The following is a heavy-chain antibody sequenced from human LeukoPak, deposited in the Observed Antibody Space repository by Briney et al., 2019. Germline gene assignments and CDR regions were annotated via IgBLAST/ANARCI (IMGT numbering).Heavy chain of an antibody. Sequence: GGSLRLSCAASGFTFNSYGMHWVRQAPGKGLEWVAFIWYDGSNKYFADSVKGRFTISRDNSRNTLYLQMNSLRAEDTAVYYCARSARPAAGNWFDPWGQGTLVTVSS. CDR1: GFTFNSYG. CDR2: IWYDGSNK. J-gene: IGHJ5*02. CDR3: ARSARPAAGNWFDP. V-gene: IGHV3-33*01. D-gene: IGHD1-14*01.